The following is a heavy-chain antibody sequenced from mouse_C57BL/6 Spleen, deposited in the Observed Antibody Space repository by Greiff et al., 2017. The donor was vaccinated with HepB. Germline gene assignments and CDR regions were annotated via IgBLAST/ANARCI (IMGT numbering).Heavy chain of an antibody. CDR1: GYTFTDYY. CDR3: ARGGYYGYFDV. V-gene: IGHV1-19*01. CDR2: INPYNGGT. J-gene: IGHJ1*03. Sequence: EVQLQQSGPVLVKPGASVKMSCKASGYTFTDYYMNWVKQSHGKSLEWIGVINPYNGGTSYNQKFKGKATLTVDKSSSTAYMELNSLTSEDSAVYYCARGGYYGYFDVWGTGTTVTVSS. D-gene: IGHD2-2*01.